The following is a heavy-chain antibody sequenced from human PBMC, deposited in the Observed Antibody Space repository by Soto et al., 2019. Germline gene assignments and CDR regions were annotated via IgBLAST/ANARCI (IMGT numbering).Heavy chain of an antibody. V-gene: IGHV4-39*01. J-gene: IGHJ4*02. D-gene: IGHD2-15*01. Sequence: SETLSLTCTVSVVSINNGDYFWGWIRQPPGKGLEWIGSVYHSGTTNYNPSLKSRVTISVDTSKNQFSLNLRSVTAADTAVYYCAKVVLGAPRHPYFDSWGQGTLVTVSS. CDR3: AKVVLGAPRHPYFDS. CDR1: VVSINNGDYF. CDR2: VYHSGTT.